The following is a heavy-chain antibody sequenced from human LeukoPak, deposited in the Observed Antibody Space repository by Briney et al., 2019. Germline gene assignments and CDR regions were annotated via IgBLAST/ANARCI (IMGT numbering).Heavy chain of an antibody. V-gene: IGHV3-30*18. J-gene: IGHJ5*02. Sequence: PGRALRLSCAASGLIFSKYGMHWVRQAPGKGLDWVAFISNDGTKKYYADSVKGRFTVSRDNSKNTVYLQVDSLRAEDTAVYYCANQCGGNCISDLWGQGTLVTVSS. D-gene: IGHD2-21*01. CDR1: GLIFSKYG. CDR3: ANQCGGNCISDL. CDR2: ISNDGTKK.